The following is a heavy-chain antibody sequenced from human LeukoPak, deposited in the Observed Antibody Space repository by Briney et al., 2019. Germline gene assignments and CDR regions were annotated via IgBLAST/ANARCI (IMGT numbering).Heavy chain of an antibody. V-gene: IGHV3-7*01. Sequence: GGSLRLSCAVSGFSVSGHWMTWVRQAPGKGLEWVANIKQDGSEKNYVDSVKGRFTISRDNAENSLFLQMNSLRVEDTAVYYCAREWQGGIAAAGTRIEGDYWGQGTLVAVSS. CDR3: AREWQGGIAAAGTRIEGDY. J-gene: IGHJ4*02. D-gene: IGHD6-13*01. CDR2: IKQDGSEK. CDR1: GFSVSGHW.